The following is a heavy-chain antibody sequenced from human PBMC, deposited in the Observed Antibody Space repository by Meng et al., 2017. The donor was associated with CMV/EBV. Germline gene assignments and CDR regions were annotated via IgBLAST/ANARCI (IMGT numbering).Heavy chain of an antibody. J-gene: IGHJ5*02. CDR1: VYSLTSYW. Sequence: KGSVYSLTSYWISWVRQMPGTGLEWVGRIDPSDSYSNYRASFQSHVTISTDKPISTAYLQSSSLKASDTAMYDCARAIVPAVSWFDPWGQGTLVTVSS. CDR2: IDPSDSYS. V-gene: IGHV5-10-1*01. CDR3: ARAIVPAVSWFDP. D-gene: IGHD2-2*01.